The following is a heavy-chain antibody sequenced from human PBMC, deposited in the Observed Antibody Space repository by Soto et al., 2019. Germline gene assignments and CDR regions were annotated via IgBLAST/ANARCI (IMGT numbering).Heavy chain of an antibody. J-gene: IGHJ4*02. Sequence: SGPTLVNPTQTLTLTCTFSGFSLSTTGVSVSWIRQPPGKALEWLARIDWDDGKYYTTSLKTRLTISKDTSKNQVVLTMTNMDPVDTATYYCARIRASYDSSPFDYWGQGTQVTVSS. CDR2: IDWDDGK. V-gene: IGHV2-70*11. CDR3: ARIRASYDSSPFDY. D-gene: IGHD3-22*01. CDR1: GFSLSTTGVS.